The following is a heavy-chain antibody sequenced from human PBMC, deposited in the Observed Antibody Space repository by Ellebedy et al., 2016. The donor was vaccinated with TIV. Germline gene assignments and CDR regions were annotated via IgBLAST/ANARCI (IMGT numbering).Heavy chain of an antibody. J-gene: IGHJ4*02. CDR2: INSDGSST. CDR1: GFTFSSYW. V-gene: IGHV3-74*01. D-gene: IGHD2-15*01. CDR3: ARTQFTSGGSCYSL. Sequence: PGGSLRLSCAASGFTFSSYWMHWVRQAPGKGLVWVSRINSDGSSTSYADSVKGRFTISKDNAKNTLYLQMNSLRAEDTAVYYCARTQFTSGGSCYSLWGQGTLVTVSS.